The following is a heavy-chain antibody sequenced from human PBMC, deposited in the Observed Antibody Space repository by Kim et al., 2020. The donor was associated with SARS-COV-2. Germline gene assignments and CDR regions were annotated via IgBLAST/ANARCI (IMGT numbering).Heavy chain of an antibody. D-gene: IGHD3-3*01. J-gene: IGHJ4*02. CDR3: AREQTRGFFNY. CDR1: GYIFSSYY. CDR2: ISPSGDIT. Sequence: ASVKVSCKASGYIFSSYYMHWVRQAPGQGLEWMGIISPSGDITIYAQKFQRRLTMTRDTSTSTLYMELSSLRSEDTAVYYCAREQTRGFFNYWGQGTLVTVSS. V-gene: IGHV1-46*01.